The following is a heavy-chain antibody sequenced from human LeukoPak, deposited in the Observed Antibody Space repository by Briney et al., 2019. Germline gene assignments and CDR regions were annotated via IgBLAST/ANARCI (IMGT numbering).Heavy chain of an antibody. V-gene: IGHV1-2*02. D-gene: IGHD3-9*01. CDR3: ARGHDNTGYNYFDY. Sequence: ASVKVSCKASGYTFSDYYMHWVRQAPGQGLERMGWINPYSGGTNYAQKFQGRVTMTRDTSIATTYMDLSSLMSDDTAVYYCARGHDNTGYNYFDYWGQGTLVTVSS. CDR1: GYTFSDYY. J-gene: IGHJ4*02. CDR2: INPYSGGT.